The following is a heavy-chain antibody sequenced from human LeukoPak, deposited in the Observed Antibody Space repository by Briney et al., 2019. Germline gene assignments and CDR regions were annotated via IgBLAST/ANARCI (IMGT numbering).Heavy chain of an antibody. CDR3: VRDDGFLCHSY. CDR1: GFTFSSYA. Sequence: PGGSLRLSCAASGFTFSSYAMSWVRQAPGKGLEWVTHIKEDGSEKYYVNSVKGRFSISRDNAKNSLFLQMNSLRVEDTAVYYCVRDDGFLCHSYWGRGTLVTVSS. J-gene: IGHJ4*02. D-gene: IGHD3/OR15-3a*01. V-gene: IGHV3-7*01. CDR2: IKEDGSEK.